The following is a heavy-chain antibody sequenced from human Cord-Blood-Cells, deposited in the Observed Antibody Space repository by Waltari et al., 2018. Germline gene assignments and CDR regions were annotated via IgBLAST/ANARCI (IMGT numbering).Heavy chain of an antibody. CDR2: ISYDGSNK. CDR1: GFTFSSYA. Sequence: QVQLVESGGGVVQPGRSLRLSCAASGFTFSSYAMHWVRQAPGKGLELVAVISYDGSNKYYADSVKGRFTISRDNSKNTLYLQMNSLRAEDTAVYYCARVNWDYAFDIWGQGTMVTVSS. V-gene: IGHV3-30-3*01. D-gene: IGHD1-7*01. CDR3: ARVNWDYAFDI. J-gene: IGHJ3*02.